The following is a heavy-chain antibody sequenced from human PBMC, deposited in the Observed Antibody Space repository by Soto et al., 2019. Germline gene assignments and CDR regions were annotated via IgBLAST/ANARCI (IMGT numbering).Heavy chain of an antibody. Sequence: PSETLSLACSVCGVCVTSDDYYWNWIRQPPGKGLEWIGYNHIRGRTNYNPSLGSRVAISLDTSKNQFSLTLTSVTAADTAIHYCARRLDINSWPLDFWGQGTLVTVSS. CDR1: GVCVTSDDYY. D-gene: IGHD1-26*01. CDR3: ARRLDINSWPLDF. CDR2: NHIRGRT. J-gene: IGHJ4*02. V-gene: IGHV4-61*08.